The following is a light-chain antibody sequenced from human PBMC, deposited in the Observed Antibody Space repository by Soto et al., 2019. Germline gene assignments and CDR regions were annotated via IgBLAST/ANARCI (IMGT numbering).Light chain of an antibody. Sequence: QSALTQPASVSGSPGRSVTISCTGTSTDVGDFNYVSWYQHLPGRAPKLIIYDVSNRPSGIPYRFSASKSGRTASLTISGLQAEDEADYYCSPYSSSTTHVVFGGGTKVTVL. J-gene: IGLJ2*01. V-gene: IGLV2-14*03. CDR1: STDVGDFNY. CDR3: SPYSSSTTHVV. CDR2: DVS.